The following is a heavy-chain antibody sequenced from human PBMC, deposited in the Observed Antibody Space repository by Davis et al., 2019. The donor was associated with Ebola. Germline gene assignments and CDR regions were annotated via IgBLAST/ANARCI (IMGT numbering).Heavy chain of an antibody. CDR2: IYYSGST. J-gene: IGHJ6*02. CDR1: GGSISSYY. Sequence: PSETLSLTCTVSGGSISSYYWSWIRQPPGKGLEWIGYIYYSGSTNYNPSLKSRVTISVDTSKNQFSLKLSSVTAADTAVYYCARDIGYDFWSGYSRSYGMDVWGQGTTVTVSS. D-gene: IGHD3-3*01. V-gene: IGHV4-59*01. CDR3: ARDIGYDFWSGYSRSYGMDV.